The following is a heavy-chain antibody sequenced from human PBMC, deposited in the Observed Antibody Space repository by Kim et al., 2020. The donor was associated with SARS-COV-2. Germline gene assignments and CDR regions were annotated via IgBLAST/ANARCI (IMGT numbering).Heavy chain of an antibody. J-gene: IGHJ5*02. CDR3: ATGSPFGVGWFDP. D-gene: IGHD3-3*01. Sequence: ETKFQGRVTMTEDTATDTAYMELSSLRSEDTAVYYCATGSPFGVGWFDPWGQGTLVTVSS. V-gene: IGHV1-24*01.